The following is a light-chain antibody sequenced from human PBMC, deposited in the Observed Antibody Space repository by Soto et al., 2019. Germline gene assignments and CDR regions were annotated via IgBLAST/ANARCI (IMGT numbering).Light chain of an antibody. CDR2: AAS. CDR3: QQSYSTPRT. V-gene: IGKV1-39*01. CDR1: QSMSRY. J-gene: IGKJ1*01. Sequence: DIQMTQSPSSLSASVGDGVTITCRASQSMSRYLNWYQQKPGKAPKLLIYAASSLQSGVPSRFSGSGSGTDFTLTISSLQPEDFATYYCQQSYSTPRTFGQGTKVEIK.